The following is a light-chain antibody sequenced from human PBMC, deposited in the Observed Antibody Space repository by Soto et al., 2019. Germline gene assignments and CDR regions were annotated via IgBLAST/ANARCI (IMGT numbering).Light chain of an antibody. CDR2: DNN. CDR3: GTWDTSLSAGV. V-gene: IGLV1-51*01. J-gene: IGLJ2*01. Sequence: QSVLTQPPSVSAAPGQRVVISCSGSNSNIGNNYVSWYQQLPGTGPKLLIYDNNRRASGIPDRFSGSKSGSSATLGITGLQTGDEGDYYCGTWDTSLSAGVFGGGTKLPS. CDR1: NSNIGNNY.